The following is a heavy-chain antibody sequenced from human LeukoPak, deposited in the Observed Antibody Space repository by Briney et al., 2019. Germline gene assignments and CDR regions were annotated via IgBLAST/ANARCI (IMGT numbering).Heavy chain of an antibody. J-gene: IGHJ3*02. CDR3: AREWTHDAFDI. Sequence: PGGSLRLSCAASGFTFSDYYVSWIRQAPGKGLEWVSYISSSGTTIFHADSVKGRFTISRDDAKNSLYLQMDSLRAEDTAVYYCAREWTHDAFDIWGQGTIVTV. V-gene: IGHV3-11*01. CDR2: ISSSGTTI. CDR1: GFTFSDYY. D-gene: IGHD3/OR15-3a*01.